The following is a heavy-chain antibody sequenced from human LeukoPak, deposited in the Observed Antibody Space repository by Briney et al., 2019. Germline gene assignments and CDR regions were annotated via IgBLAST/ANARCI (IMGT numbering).Heavy chain of an antibody. CDR1: GFTFSDYS. V-gene: IGHV3-30*04. CDR3: AKDWKYYYASGSFFPDY. CDR2: ISHDGSKK. D-gene: IGHD3-10*01. J-gene: IGHJ4*02. Sequence: PGGSLRLSCAVSGFTFSDYSMHWVRQAPDKGLEWVAVISHDGSKKYYADFVEGRFTISRDNSENTLYLQMNSLRAEDTAVYYCAKDWKYYYASGSFFPDYWGQGTLVTVSS.